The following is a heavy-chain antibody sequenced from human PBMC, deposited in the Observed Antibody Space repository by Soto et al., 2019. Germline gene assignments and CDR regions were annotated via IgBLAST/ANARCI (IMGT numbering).Heavy chain of an antibody. D-gene: IGHD6-13*01. CDR3: AIDLHSIAAALRDYYGMDV. CDR2: IIPIFGTA. Sequence: SVKVSCKASGGTFSSYAISWVRQAPGQGLEWMGGIIPIFGTANYAQKFQGRVTITADESTSTAYMELSSLRSEDTAVYYCAIDLHSIAAALRDYYGMDVWGQGTTVTVSS. J-gene: IGHJ6*02. CDR1: GGTFSSYA. V-gene: IGHV1-69*13.